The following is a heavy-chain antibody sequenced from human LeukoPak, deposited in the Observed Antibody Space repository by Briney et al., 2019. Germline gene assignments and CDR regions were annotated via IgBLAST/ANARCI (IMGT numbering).Heavy chain of an antibody. CDR3: ARGQPGVAAAGNLDY. Sequence: PGGSLRLSCAASGFTFSSYAMHWVRQAPGKGLEWVAIIWSDGNNKYYADSVEGRFTISRDTSKNTLFLQMNSLGAEDTAVYYCARGQPGVAAAGNLDYWGQGTLVTVSS. D-gene: IGHD6-13*01. V-gene: IGHV3-33*01. CDR2: IWSDGNNK. CDR1: GFTFSSYA. J-gene: IGHJ4*02.